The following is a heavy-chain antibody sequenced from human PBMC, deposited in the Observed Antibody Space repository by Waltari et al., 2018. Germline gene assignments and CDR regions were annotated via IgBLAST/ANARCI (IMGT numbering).Heavy chain of an antibody. J-gene: IGHJ3*02. CDR2: IYYSGST. V-gene: IGHV4-39*07. Sequence: QLQLQESGPGLVKPSETLSLTCTVSGGSISSSSYYWGWIRQPPGKGLEWIGSIYYSGSTYFNPSLKSRVTISVDTSKNQFSLKLSSVTAADTAVYYCARHAYYYGSVSYAPDAFDIWGQGTMVTVSS. CDR3: ARHAYYYGSVSYAPDAFDI. CDR1: GGSISSSSYY. D-gene: IGHD3-10*01.